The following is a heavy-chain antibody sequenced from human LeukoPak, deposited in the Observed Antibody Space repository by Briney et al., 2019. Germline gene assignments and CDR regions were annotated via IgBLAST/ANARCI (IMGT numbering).Heavy chain of an antibody. CDR2: ISSSSSYI. CDR3: AREIPGVAFDI. Sequence: GGSLRLSCAASGFTFSSYWMNWVRQAPGKGLEWVSSISSSSSYIYYADSVKGRFTISRDNAKNSLYLQMNSLRAEDTAVYYCAREIPGVAFDIWGQGTMVTVSS. CDR1: GFTFSSYW. D-gene: IGHD7-27*01. J-gene: IGHJ3*02. V-gene: IGHV3-21*01.